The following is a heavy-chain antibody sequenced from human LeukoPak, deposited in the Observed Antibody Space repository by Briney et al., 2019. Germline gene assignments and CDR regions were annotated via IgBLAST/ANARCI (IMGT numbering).Heavy chain of an antibody. CDR2: ISHDGSKK. J-gene: IGHJ1*01. Sequence: GGSLRLSCAASGFTFSSYGMHWVRQAPGKGLEWVAVISHDGSKKYYADSVKGRFTISRDNSKNTLYLQMNSLRDEDTAVYYCAKDPYSGSFEYFQHWGQGTLVTVSS. V-gene: IGHV3-30*18. CDR3: AKDPYSGSFEYFQH. D-gene: IGHD1-26*01. CDR1: GFTFSSYG.